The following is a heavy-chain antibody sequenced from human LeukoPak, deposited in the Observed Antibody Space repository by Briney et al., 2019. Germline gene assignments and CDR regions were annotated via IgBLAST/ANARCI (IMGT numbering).Heavy chain of an antibody. CDR3: ARDGWDPNVAAPAPGDY. V-gene: IGHV3-23*01. Sequence: GGSLGLSCAASGFTFSSYAMSWVRQAPGKGLEWVSAISGSGGSTYYADSVKGRFTISRDNSKNTLYLQMNSLRTEDTAVYYCARDGWDPNVAAPAPGDYWGQGTLVTVSS. CDR1: GFTFSSYA. J-gene: IGHJ4*02. CDR2: ISGSGGST. D-gene: IGHD6-13*01.